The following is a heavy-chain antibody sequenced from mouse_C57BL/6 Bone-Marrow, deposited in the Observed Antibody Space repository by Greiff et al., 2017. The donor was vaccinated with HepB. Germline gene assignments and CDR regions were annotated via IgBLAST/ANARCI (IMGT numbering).Heavy chain of an antibody. CDR2: IYPGDGDT. D-gene: IGHD3-2*02. J-gene: IGHJ2*01. CDR1: GYAFSSSW. Sequence: VQLQESGPELVKPGASVKISCKASGYAFSSSWMNWVKQRPGKGLEWIGRIYPGDGDTNYNGKFKGKATLTADKSSSTAYMQLSSLTSEDSAVYFCARGGAQADYWGQGTTLTVSP. V-gene: IGHV1-82*01. CDR3: ARGGAQADY.